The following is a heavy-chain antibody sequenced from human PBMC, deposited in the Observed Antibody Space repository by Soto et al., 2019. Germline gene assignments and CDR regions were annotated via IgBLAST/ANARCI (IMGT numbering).Heavy chain of an antibody. Sequence: QVQLQQWGAGLLKPSETLSLTCGVSGGSFIGYYWTWIRRPPGKGLEWIGEINQSGSINSNPSLKSRLTFSVDTSKNHFSLKLSAVTAADTAIYYCARHPTAQWEVGFMAVDIWDQGTMVTVSS. J-gene: IGHJ3*02. CDR1: GGSFIGYY. V-gene: IGHV4-34*01. CDR2: INQSGSI. D-gene: IGHD1-26*01. CDR3: ARHPTAQWEVGFMAVDI.